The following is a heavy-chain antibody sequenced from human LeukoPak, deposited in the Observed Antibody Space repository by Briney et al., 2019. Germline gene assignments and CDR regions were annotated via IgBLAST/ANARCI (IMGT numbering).Heavy chain of an antibody. D-gene: IGHD2-2*01. J-gene: IGHJ4*02. Sequence: PGGSLRLSCAASGFSFSSYSMNWVRQAPGKGLEWVSSISSGSTYIYYADSVKGRFTISRDNAKNSLYLQVSTLRAEDMAVYYCAREISSSTSFDYWGQGTLVTVSS. CDR1: GFSFSSYS. CDR3: AREISSSTSFDY. V-gene: IGHV3-21*01. CDR2: ISSGSTYI.